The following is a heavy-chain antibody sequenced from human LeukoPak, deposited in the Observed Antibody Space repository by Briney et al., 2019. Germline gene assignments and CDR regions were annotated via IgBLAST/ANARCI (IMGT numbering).Heavy chain of an antibody. CDR3: AKEWGFPNYYDILTPPGPFDY. CDR2: ISGSGGST. CDR1: GFTFSSYA. V-gene: IGHV3-23*01. Sequence: GGSLRLSCAASGFTFSSYAMSWVRQAPGKGLEWVSAISGSGGSTYYADSVKGRFTISRDNSKNTLYLQMNSLRAEDTAVYYCAKEWGFPNYYDILTPPGPFDYWGQGTLVTVSS. J-gene: IGHJ4*02. D-gene: IGHD3-9*01.